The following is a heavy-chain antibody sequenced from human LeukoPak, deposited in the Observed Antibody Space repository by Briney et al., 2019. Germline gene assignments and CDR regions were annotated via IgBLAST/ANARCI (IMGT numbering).Heavy chain of an antibody. D-gene: IGHD3-9*01. V-gene: IGHV4-59*08. CDR1: GGSISSYY. CDR3: ARRYVDILTGYYGSDWFDP. CDR2: IYSSGST. J-gene: IGHJ5*02. Sequence: PSETLSLTCTVSGGSISSYYWSWIRQPPGKGLEWIGYIYSSGSTNYNPSLKSRVTISVDTSKNQFSLKLSSVTAADTAVYYCARRYVDILTGYYGSDWFDPWGQGTLVTVSS.